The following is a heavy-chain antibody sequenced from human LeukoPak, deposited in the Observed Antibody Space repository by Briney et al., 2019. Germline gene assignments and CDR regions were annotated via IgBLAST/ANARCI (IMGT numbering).Heavy chain of an antibody. CDR3: ARTYCSSTSCYRPSDYYYYYMDV. V-gene: IGHV1-2*02. D-gene: IGHD2-2*02. CDR2: INPNSGGT. CDR1: GYTFTGYY. Sequence: ASVKVSCKASGYTFTGYYMHWVRQAPGQGLEWMGWINPNSGGTNYAQKFQGRVTMTRDTSISTAYMELSRLRSDDTAVYYCARTYCSSTSCYRPSDYYYYYMDVWGKGTTVTVSS. J-gene: IGHJ6*03.